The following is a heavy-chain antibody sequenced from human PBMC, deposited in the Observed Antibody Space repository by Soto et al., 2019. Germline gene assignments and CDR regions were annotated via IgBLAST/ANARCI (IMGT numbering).Heavy chain of an antibody. Sequence: GASVKASCKSSGYPFTHYGITCVRQAPEQGLEWMGWISPFNGNTNYADSVKGRFTISRDNSKNTTYLQMNSLRVEDTAVYHCAKELGRDYYYYGMDVWGQGTTVTVSS. J-gene: IGHJ6*02. CDR2: ISPFNGNT. V-gene: IGHV1-18*01. D-gene: IGHD2-15*01. CDR3: AKELGRDYYYYGMDV. CDR1: GYPFTHYG.